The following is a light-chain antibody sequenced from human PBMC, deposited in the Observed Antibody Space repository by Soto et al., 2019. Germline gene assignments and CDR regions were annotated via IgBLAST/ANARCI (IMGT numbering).Light chain of an antibody. J-gene: IGLJ1*01. V-gene: IGLV2-8*01. Sequence: QSALTQPPSASGSPGQSVTISCTGTSSDIRGYNYVSWFQQHPGKAPKLMIYEVTNRPSGVPDRFSGSKSGNTASLTVSGLQAEDEADYYCSSYAGSNDVFGTGTKLTVL. CDR2: EVT. CDR3: SSYAGSNDV. CDR1: SSDIRGYNY.